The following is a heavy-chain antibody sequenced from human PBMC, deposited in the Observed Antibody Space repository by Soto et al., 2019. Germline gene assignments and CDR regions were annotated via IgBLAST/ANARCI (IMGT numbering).Heavy chain of an antibody. Sequence: GASVKVSCKASGGTFSSYAISWVRQAPGQGLEWMGGIIPIFGTANYAQKFQGRVTITADVSTSTAYMELSSLRSEDTAVYYCARRLAAAGTISYYYGMDVWGQGTTVTVSS. D-gene: IGHD6-13*01. J-gene: IGHJ6*02. CDR1: GGTFSSYA. CDR3: ARRLAAAGTISYYYGMDV. CDR2: IIPIFGTA. V-gene: IGHV1-69*13.